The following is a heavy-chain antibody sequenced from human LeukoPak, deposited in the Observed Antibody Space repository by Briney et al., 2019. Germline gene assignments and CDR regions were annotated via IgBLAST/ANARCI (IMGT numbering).Heavy chain of an antibody. J-gene: IGHJ4*02. CDR1: GGTFIIYA. CDR2: IIPMLGTA. V-gene: IGHV1-69*11. D-gene: IGHD6-6*01. Sequence: SVKVSCKASGGTFIIYAISWVRQAPGQGLEWMGRIIPMLGTANYAQKFQGRVTITADESTSTAYMELSSLRSEDTAVYYCAREGVSGAARPDWGQGTLVTVSS. CDR3: AREGVSGAARPD.